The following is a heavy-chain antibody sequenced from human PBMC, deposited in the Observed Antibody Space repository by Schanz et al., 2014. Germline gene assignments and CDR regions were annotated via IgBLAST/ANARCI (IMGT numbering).Heavy chain of an antibody. CDR3: AKVEASGYIDAFDS. CDR2: IIPNVGIP. J-gene: IGHJ3*02. D-gene: IGHD5-12*01. V-gene: IGHV1-69*09. Sequence: QVQLVQSGAEVKKPGSSVKVSCTASGGIFSYAISWVRQAPGQGLEWMGRIIPNVGIPNYAQKFQGRVTITADESTSTAYMELSRVRAEDTDTYYCAKVEASGYIDAFDSWGQGTMVTVSS. CDR1: GGIFSYA.